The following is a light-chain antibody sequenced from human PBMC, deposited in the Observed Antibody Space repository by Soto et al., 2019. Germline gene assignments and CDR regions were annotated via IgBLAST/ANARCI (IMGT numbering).Light chain of an antibody. CDR2: DVS. V-gene: IGLV2-11*01. CDR1: SSDVGGYNY. CDR3: CSYAGSYRYV. Sequence: QSALTQPRSVSGSPGQSVTISCTGTSSDVGGYNYVSWYQQHPGKAPKLMIYDVSKRPSGVPDRFSGSKSGNTASLTISGLQAEDEADYYCCSYAGSYRYVFGTGNKVTVL. J-gene: IGLJ1*01.